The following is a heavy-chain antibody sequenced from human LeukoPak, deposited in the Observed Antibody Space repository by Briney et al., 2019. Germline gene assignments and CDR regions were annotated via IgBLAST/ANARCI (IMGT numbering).Heavy chain of an antibody. CDR2: IRYDGSNK. CDR3: ARIYGSGSPAYDAFDI. V-gene: IGHV3-30*02. J-gene: IGHJ3*02. Sequence: GGSLRLSCAASGFTFSSYGMHWVRQAPGKGLEWVAFIRYDGSNKYYADSVKGRFTISRDNSKNTLYLQMNSLRAEDTAVYYCARIYGSGSPAYDAFDIWGQGTMVTVSS. D-gene: IGHD3-10*01. CDR1: GFTFSSYG.